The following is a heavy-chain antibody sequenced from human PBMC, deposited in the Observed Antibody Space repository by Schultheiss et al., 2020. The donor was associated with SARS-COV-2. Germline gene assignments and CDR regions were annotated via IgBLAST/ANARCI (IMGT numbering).Heavy chain of an antibody. V-gene: IGHV3-23*01. CDR3: ARDMRAAAGRVYYYYGMDV. CDR2: ISGSGGST. CDR1: GFTVSSDY. Sequence: GESLKISCSASGFTVSSDYMSWVRQAPGKGLEWVSAISGSGGSTYYADSVKGRFTISRDNSKNSLYLQMNSLRAEDTAVYYCARDMRAAAGRVYYYYGMDVWGQGTTVTVSS. J-gene: IGHJ6*02. D-gene: IGHD6-13*01.